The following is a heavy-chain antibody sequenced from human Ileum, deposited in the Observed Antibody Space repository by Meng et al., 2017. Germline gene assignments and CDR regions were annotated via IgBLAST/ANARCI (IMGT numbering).Heavy chain of an antibody. CDR3: ARRTGEVDLLDY. CDR2: SGYSGNT. CDR1: GGSISSSSHC. J-gene: IGHJ4*02. D-gene: IGHD7-27*01. V-gene: IGHV4-39*01. Sequence: QLQLQESGPGLGKPSETLSRRCTVSGGSISSSSHCCDWIRQPPGKGLEWIGSSGYSGNTYYNPSLKSRVSMSVDTSKKQISLKLNSVTAADTAVYYCARRTGEVDLLDYWGQGTLVTVSS.